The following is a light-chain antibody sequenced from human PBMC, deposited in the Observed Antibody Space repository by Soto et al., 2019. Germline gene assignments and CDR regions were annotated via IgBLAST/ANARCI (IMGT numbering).Light chain of an antibody. CDR3: AVRDDSLSGHWV. V-gene: IGLV1-47*01. Sequence: QPVLTQPPSASGTPGQRVTISCSGSSSNIGSNYVSWYQHLPGAAPKLLIYRSDQRPSGVPDRFSGSKSGTSASLAISGLRSEDEADYFCAVRDDSLSGHWVFGGGTKVT. J-gene: IGLJ3*02. CDR2: RSD. CDR1: SSNIGSNY.